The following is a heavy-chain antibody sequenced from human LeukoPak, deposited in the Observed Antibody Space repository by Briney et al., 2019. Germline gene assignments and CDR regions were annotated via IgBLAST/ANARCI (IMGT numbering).Heavy chain of an antibody. CDR3: AKDRFARWYYYYMDV. CDR2: ISYDGSNK. Sequence: GRSLRLSCAASGFTFSSYGMHWVRQAPGKGLEWVAVISYDGSNKYYADSVKGRFTISRDNTKNTLYLQMNSLRAGDTAVYYCAKDRFARWYYYYMDVWGKGTTVTVSS. V-gene: IGHV3-30*18. CDR1: GFTFSSYG. J-gene: IGHJ6*03. D-gene: IGHD4-23*01.